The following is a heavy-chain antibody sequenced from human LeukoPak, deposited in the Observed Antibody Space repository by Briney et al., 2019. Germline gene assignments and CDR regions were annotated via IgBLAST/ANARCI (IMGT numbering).Heavy chain of an antibody. V-gene: IGHV4-34*01. CDR3: ARGRGYSYGSPYFDY. Sequence: SETLSLTCAVYGGSFSGYYWSWIRQPPGKGLEWIGEINHSGSTNYNPSLKSRVTISVDTSKNQFSLKLSSVTAADTAVYYCARGRGYSYGSPYFDYWGQGTLVTVSS. J-gene: IGHJ4*02. CDR2: INHSGST. D-gene: IGHD5-18*01. CDR1: GGSFSGYY.